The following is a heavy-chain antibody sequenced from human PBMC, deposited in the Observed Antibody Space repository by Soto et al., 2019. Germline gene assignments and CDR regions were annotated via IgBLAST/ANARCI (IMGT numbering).Heavy chain of an antibody. J-gene: IGHJ3*02. V-gene: IGHV4-30-4*01. CDR3: ARGVRGTPKGDAFDI. CDR2: IYYSGST. D-gene: IGHD3-10*01. Sequence: QVQLQESGPGLVKPSQTLSLTCTVSGGSISSGDYYWSWIRQPPGKGLEWIGYIYYSGSTYYNPSLKRRVTISVDTSKNQFSLKLSSVPAADTAVYYCARGVRGTPKGDAFDIWGQGTMVTVSS. CDR1: GGSISSGDYY.